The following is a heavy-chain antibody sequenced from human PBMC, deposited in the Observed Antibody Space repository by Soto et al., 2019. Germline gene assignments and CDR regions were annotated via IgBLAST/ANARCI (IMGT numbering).Heavy chain of an antibody. CDR2: INHSGST. CDR3: ARGHQLPYYYYYGMDV. J-gene: IGHJ6*02. Sequence: PSETLSLTCAVYGGSFSGYYWSWIRQPPGKGLEWIGEINHSGSTNYNPSLKSRVTISVDTSKNQFSLKLSSVTAADTAVCYCARGHQLPYYYYYGMDVWGQGTTVTVS. V-gene: IGHV4-34*01. D-gene: IGHD2-2*01. CDR1: GGSFSGYY.